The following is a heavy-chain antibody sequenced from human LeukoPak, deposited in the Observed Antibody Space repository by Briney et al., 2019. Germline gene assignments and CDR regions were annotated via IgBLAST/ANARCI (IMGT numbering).Heavy chain of an antibody. CDR3: ARVPSLGYCSGGSCYRFDH. CDR2: MNPDSTNT. V-gene: IGHV1-8*01. D-gene: IGHD2-15*01. J-gene: IGHJ4*02. CDR1: GYTFASYD. Sequence: ASVTVSCKASGYTFASYDINWVQQAPGQGLEWMGWMNPDSTNTGYAQKFQGRVTMTRDTSMSTAYMELGSLTSEDTAVYYCARVPSLGYCSGGSCYRFDHWGQGTLVAVSS.